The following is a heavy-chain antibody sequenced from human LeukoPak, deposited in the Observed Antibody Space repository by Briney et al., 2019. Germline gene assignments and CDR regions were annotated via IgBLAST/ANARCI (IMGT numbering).Heavy chain of an antibody. CDR1: GYTFTGYY. CDR2: ISAYNGNT. V-gene: IGHV1-18*04. J-gene: IGHJ4*02. CDR3: ARDRKTYDY. Sequence: ASVKVSCKASGYTFTGYYMRWVRQAPGQGLEWMGWISAYNGNTNYAQKLQGRVTMTTDTSTSTAYMELRSLRSDDTAVYYCARDRKTYDYWGQGTLVTVSS.